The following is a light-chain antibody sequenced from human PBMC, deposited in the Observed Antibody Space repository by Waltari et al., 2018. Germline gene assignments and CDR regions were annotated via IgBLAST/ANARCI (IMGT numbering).Light chain of an antibody. Sequence: QSALTQPASVSGSPGQSITISCTGTSSDVGGYNSVSWYQQHPGKAPKLMIYDVSKRPSGVSNRFSGSKSGNTASLTISGLQAEDEADYYCSSYTSSSTVVFGGGTKLTVL. J-gene: IGLJ2*01. V-gene: IGLV2-14*01. CDR3: SSYTSSSTVV. CDR1: SSDVGGYNS. CDR2: DVS.